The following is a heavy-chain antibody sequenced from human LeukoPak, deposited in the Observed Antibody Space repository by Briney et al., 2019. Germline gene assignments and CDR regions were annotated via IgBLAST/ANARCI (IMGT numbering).Heavy chain of an antibody. CDR1: GFTVSSNY. CDR3: AAADSSSWYGPHYFDY. Sequence: GGSLRLSCAASGFTVSSNYMSWVRQAPGKGLEWVSVIYSGGSTYYADSVKGRFTISRDNSKNTLYLQMNSLRAEDTAVSYCAAADSSSWYGPHYFDYWGQGTLVTVSS. CDR2: IYSGGST. J-gene: IGHJ4*02. D-gene: IGHD6-13*01. V-gene: IGHV3-66*01.